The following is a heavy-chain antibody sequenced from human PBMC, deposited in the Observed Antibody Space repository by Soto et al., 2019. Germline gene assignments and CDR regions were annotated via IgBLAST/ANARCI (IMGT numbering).Heavy chain of an antibody. CDR1: GFSFSIAW. Sequence: GGSLRLSCEASGFSFSIAWMIWVRQAPGKGLEWVGLIKSKVDGGTTDYAAPVTGRFTISRDDSINTLYLQVNSLKTEDTATYYCVADVPNGSVYLPIDYWGQGTLVTVSS. J-gene: IGHJ4*02. CDR2: IKSKVDGGTT. D-gene: IGHD2-15*01. CDR3: VADVPNGSVYLPIDY. V-gene: IGHV3-15*01.